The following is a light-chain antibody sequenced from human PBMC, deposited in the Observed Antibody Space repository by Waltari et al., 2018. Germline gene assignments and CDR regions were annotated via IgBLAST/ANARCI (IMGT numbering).Light chain of an antibody. V-gene: IGLV3-16*01. Sequence: SYELTQPPPVSVSLGQLARIPCPGDALPKKYAYWSQKNPGQFPMLVMYKDSKRPSGIPERFSGSSSGTIVTLTISGVQAEDEADYYCLSADNSVTCNVVFGGGTKLTVL. CDR1: ALPKKY. CDR3: LSADNSVTCNVV. J-gene: IGLJ2*01. CDR2: KDS.